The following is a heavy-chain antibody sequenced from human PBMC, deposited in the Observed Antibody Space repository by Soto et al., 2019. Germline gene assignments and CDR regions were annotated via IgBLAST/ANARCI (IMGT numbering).Heavy chain of an antibody. CDR3: ASSRGSDY. CDR1: GYTFTGYY. V-gene: IGHV1-2*02. D-gene: IGHD3-10*01. CDR2: INPNSGGT. Sequence: ASVKVSCKASGYTFTGYYMHWVRQAPGQGLEWMGWINPNSGGTNYAQKFQGRVTITADESTSTAYMELSSLRSEDTAVYYCASSRGSDYWGQGTLVTVSS. J-gene: IGHJ4*02.